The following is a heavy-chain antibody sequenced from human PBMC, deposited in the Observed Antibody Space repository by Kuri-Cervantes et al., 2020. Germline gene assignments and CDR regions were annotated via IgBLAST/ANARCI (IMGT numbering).Heavy chain of an antibody. CDR2: IYYSGST. CDR1: GYSISSGYF. D-gene: IGHD6-19*01. J-gene: IGHJ4*02. Sequence: GSLRLSCAVFGYSISSGYFWGWIRQPPGKGLEWIGIIYYSGSTYYNPSLKSRVTISVDTSRNQFSLKLNSVTAADTAAYYCASGYSSGWFFYWGQGTLVTVSS. CDR3: ASGYSSGWFFY. V-gene: IGHV4-38-2*01.